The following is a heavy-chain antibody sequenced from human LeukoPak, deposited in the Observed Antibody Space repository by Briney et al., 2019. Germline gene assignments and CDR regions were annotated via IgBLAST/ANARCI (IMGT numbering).Heavy chain of an antibody. Sequence: GASVKVLCKSSGYTFISYDMHWVRQAPGQGLEGMGIINPSGGSARYAQKFQGRVTMNRDTSTRIVYMEVSSLRSEDTAVYYCARLADYDSSGYLCYWGQGTLVTVSS. V-gene: IGHV1-46*01. CDR3: ARLADYDSSGYLCY. CDR1: GYTFISYD. CDR2: INPSGGSA. D-gene: IGHD3-22*01. J-gene: IGHJ4*02.